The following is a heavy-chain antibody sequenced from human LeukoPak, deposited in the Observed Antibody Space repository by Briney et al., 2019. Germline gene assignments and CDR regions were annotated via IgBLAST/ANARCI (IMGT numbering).Heavy chain of an antibody. J-gene: IGHJ4*02. CDR1: GYTFTSYG. D-gene: IGHD6-13*01. CDR2: ISAYNGNT. CDR3: ARDGILAAAGIDYFDY. Sequence: ASVKVSCKASGYTFTSYGIRWVRQAPGQGLEWMGWISAYNGNTNYAQKLQGRVTMTTDTSTSTAYMELRSLRSDDTAVYYCARDGILAAAGIDYFDYWGQGTLVTVSS. V-gene: IGHV1-18*04.